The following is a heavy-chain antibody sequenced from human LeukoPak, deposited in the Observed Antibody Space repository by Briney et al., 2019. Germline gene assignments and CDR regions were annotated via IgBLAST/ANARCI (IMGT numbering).Heavy chain of an antibody. CDR2: INPNSGGT. V-gene: IGHV1-2*02. CDR1: GYTFTGYY. J-gene: IGHJ4*02. CDR3: ARSPAGGLDGYKYENFDY. Sequence: VASVKVSCKASGYTFTGYYMHWVRQAPGQGLEWMGWINPNSGGTNYAQKFQGRVTMTRDTSISTAYMELSRLRSDDTAVYYCARSPAGGLDGYKYENFDYWGQGTLVTVSS. D-gene: IGHD5-24*01.